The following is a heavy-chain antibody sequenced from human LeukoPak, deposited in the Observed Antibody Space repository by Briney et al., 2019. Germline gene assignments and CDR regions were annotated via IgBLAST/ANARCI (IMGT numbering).Heavy chain of an antibody. V-gene: IGHV3-48*01. Sequence: GGSLRLSCAASGFTFSTYSMNWVRQAPGKGLEWVSYITRSSTSIYYADSVKGRFTISRDNAKNSLYLQMNSLRPEDTAVYYCAKDRTYDYGTYDAFDIWGPGTMVTVSS. CDR1: GFTFSTYS. CDR2: ITRSSTSI. J-gene: IGHJ3*02. D-gene: IGHD4-17*01. CDR3: AKDRTYDYGTYDAFDI.